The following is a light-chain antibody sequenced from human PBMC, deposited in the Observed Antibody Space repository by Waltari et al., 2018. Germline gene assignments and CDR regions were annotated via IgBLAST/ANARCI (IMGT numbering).Light chain of an antibody. V-gene: IGKV1-39*01. CDR2: DAS. CDR1: QSIGGY. CDR3: QQSNSMPLT. Sequence: DIHMTQSPSSLSASVGESVTITCRASQSIGGYLNWYQQKPGKAPDLLIYDASSLQSGVPSRFSGSGSGTDFTLTITTLQPEDFATYYCQQSNSMPLTFGGGTKVEIK. J-gene: IGKJ4*01.